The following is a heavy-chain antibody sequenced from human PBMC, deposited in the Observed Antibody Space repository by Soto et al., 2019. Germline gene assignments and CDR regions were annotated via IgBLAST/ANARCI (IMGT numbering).Heavy chain of an antibody. CDR3: ARQISSSDSSGYYYNWFDT. J-gene: IGHJ5*02. CDR1: GYSFTSYW. V-gene: IGHV5-51*01. D-gene: IGHD3-22*01. CDR2: IYPGDSDT. Sequence: PGESLKISCKGSGYSFTSYWIGWVRQMPGKGLEWMGIIYPGDSDTRYSPSFQGQVTISADKSISTAYLQWSSLKASDTAMYYCARQISSSDSSGYYYNWFDTWGQGTLVTVSS.